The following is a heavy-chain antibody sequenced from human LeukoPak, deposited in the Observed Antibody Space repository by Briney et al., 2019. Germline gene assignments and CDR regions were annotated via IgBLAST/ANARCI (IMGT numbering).Heavy chain of an antibody. D-gene: IGHD6-19*01. Sequence: ASVKVSCKASGYTFTSYGISWVRQAPGHGLEWMGWISAYNGNTTYAHKLQGRDTMTTDTSTSTAYMELRSLRSDDTAVYYCARDASGWYYYYYMDFWGKGTTVTIS. CDR2: ISAYNGNT. J-gene: IGHJ6*03. CDR3: ARDASGWYYYYYMDF. CDR1: GYTFTSYG. V-gene: IGHV1-18*01.